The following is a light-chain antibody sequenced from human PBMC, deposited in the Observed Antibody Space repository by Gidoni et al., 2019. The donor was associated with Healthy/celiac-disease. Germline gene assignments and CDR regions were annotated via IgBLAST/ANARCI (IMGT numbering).Light chain of an antibody. Sequence: DIQMTQSPSSLSASVGDRVTITCQASQDISNYLNWYQQKPGKAPKLLIYDASNLETGVPSRFSGSGSGTDFTFTISSLQPEDIATYYCQQASYTFGQGTKLEIK. CDR3: QQASYT. CDR2: DAS. V-gene: IGKV1-33*01. J-gene: IGKJ2*01. CDR1: QDISNY.